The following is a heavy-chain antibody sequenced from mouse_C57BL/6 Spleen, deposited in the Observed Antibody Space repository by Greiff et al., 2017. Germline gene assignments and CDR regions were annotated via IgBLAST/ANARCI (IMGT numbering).Heavy chain of an antibody. D-gene: IGHD1-1*01. V-gene: IGHV1-4*01. CDR2: INPSSGYT. Sequence: VQLQQSGAELARPGASVKMSCKASGYTFTSYTMHWVKQRPGQGLEWIGYINPSSGYTKYNQKFKDKATLTADKSSSTAYMQLSSLTSEDSAVYYCASNYGSSYDYAMDYWGQGTSVTVSS. CDR3: ASNYGSSYDYAMDY. CDR1: GYTFTSYT. J-gene: IGHJ4*01.